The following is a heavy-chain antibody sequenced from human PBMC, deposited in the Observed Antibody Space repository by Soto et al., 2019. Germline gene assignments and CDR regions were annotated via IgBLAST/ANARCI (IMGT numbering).Heavy chain of an antibody. D-gene: IGHD3-3*01. Sequence: ASVKVSCKASGYTFTGYYMHWVRQAPGQGLEWMGWINPNSGGTNYAQKFQGWVTMTRDTSISTAYMELSRLRSDDTAVYYCARDILLRFLEEPNYYYYYGMDVWGQGTTVTVSS. CDR2: INPNSGGT. J-gene: IGHJ6*02. CDR3: ARDILLRFLEEPNYYYYYGMDV. CDR1: GYTFTGYY. V-gene: IGHV1-2*04.